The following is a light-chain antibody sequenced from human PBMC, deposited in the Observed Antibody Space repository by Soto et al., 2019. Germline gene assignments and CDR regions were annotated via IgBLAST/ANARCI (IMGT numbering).Light chain of an antibody. CDR3: QQSYSLPRT. CDR2: NIS. V-gene: IGKV1-39*01. Sequence: DIQMTQSPSSLSASEGDRVTITCRTSQHINIYLNWFQQKPGKAPKLLIYNISHLKSGVPSRFSGGGSGTDFTLTSSSLQTEDFATYFCQQSYSLPRTFGQGTKV. CDR1: QHINIY. J-gene: IGKJ1*01.